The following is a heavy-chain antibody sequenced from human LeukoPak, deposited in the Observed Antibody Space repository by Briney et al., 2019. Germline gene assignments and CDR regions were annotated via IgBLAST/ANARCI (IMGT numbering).Heavy chain of an antibody. D-gene: IGHD1-1*01. J-gene: IGHJ4*02. CDR3: ARVQGTTGTTSRIFDY. CDR1: GGSFSGYY. CDR2: INHSGST. Sequence: SETLSLTCAVYGGSFSGYYWSWIRQPPGKGLEWIGEINHSGSTNYNPSLKSRVTISVDTSKNQFSLKLSSVTAADTAVYYCARVQGTTGTTSRIFDYWGQGILVTVSS. V-gene: IGHV4-34*01.